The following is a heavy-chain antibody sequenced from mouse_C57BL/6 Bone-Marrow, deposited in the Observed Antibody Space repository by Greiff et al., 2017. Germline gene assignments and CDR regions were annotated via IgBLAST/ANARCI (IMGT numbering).Heavy chain of an antibody. J-gene: IGHJ3*01. D-gene: IGHD2-5*01. CDR2: IDPETGGT. Sequence: QVHVKPSGAELVRPGASVTLSCKASGYTFTDYEMHWVKQTPVHGLEWIGAIDPETGGTAYNQKFKGKAILTADKSSSTAYMELRSLTSEDSAVYYCTRSSYSNAWFAYWGQGTLVTVSA. V-gene: IGHV1-15*01. CDR3: TRSSYSNAWFAY. CDR1: GYTFTDYE.